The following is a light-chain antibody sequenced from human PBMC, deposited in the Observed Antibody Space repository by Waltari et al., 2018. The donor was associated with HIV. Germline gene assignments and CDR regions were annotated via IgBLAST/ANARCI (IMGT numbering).Light chain of an antibody. CDR3: QTWDTSSYF. CDR2: RDV. J-gene: IGLJ1*01. Sequence: SYELTQPPSVSVSPGQTASIACSGDILGSRYASWYQQKPGPSPVLVIYRDVKRPSGIPERFSGSNSGNTATLTITGAQAMDEADYYCQTWDTSSYFFGSGTKVTVL. CDR1: ILGSRY. V-gene: IGLV3-1*01.